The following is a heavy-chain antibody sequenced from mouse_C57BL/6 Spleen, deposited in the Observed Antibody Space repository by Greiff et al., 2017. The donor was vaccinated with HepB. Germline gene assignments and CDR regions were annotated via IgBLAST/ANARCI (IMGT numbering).Heavy chain of an antibody. V-gene: IGHV14-4*01. CDR2: IDPENGDT. CDR3: TTGHYYGSSSFAY. Sequence: EVQLQESGAELVRPGASVKLSCTASGFNIKDDYMHWVKQRPEQGLEWIGWIDPENGDTEYAPKFQGKATITADTSSTTAYLQLSSLTSEDTAVYYCTTGHYYGSSSFAYWGQGTLVTVSA. J-gene: IGHJ3*01. CDR1: GFNIKDDY. D-gene: IGHD1-1*01.